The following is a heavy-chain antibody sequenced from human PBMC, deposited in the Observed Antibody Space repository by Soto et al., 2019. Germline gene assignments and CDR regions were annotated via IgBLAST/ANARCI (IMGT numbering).Heavy chain of an antibody. Sequence: EVQLVESGGGLVQPGGSLRLSCAASAFSFSNYDMSWVRQAPGKGLEWISFISRSSNTIYYADSVKGRFTISRDNAKNSLYLQMNSLRDEDTALYYCARDSDYAFYWFDSWGQGTLVTVS. CDR2: ISRSSNTI. V-gene: IGHV3-48*02. CDR1: AFSFSNYD. CDR3: ARDSDYAFYWFDS. D-gene: IGHD4-17*01. J-gene: IGHJ5*01.